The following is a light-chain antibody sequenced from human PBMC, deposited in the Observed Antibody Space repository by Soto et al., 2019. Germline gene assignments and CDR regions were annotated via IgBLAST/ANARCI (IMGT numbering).Light chain of an antibody. CDR2: LNSDGSH. V-gene: IGLV4-69*01. Sequence: QSVLTQSPSASASLGASVKLTCTLSSGHSNYAIAWHQQQPEKGPRYLMKLNSDGSHSKGDGIPDRFSGSSSGAERYLTISSRQSEDEADYYCQTWGTGLYVVFGGGTKLTVL. CDR3: QTWGTGLYVV. CDR1: SGHSNYA. J-gene: IGLJ2*01.